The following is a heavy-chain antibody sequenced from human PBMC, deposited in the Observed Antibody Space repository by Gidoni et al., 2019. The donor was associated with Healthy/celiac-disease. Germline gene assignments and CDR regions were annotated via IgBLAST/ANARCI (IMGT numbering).Heavy chain of an antibody. V-gene: IGHV3-21*01. CDR1: GFTFSSYS. CDR2: ISSSSSYI. Sequence: EVQLVESGGGLVKPGGSLRLSYAASGFTFSSYSMNWVRQAPGKGLEWVSSISSSSSYIYYADSVKGRFTISRDNAKNSLYLQMNSLRAEDTAVYYCASGIVSRTREAGFDYWGQGTLVTVSS. CDR3: ASGIVSRTREAGFDY. D-gene: IGHD3-22*01. J-gene: IGHJ4*02.